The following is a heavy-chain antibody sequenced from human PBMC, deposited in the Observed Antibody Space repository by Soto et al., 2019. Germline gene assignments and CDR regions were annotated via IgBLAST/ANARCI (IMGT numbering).Heavy chain of an antibody. CDR3: ASSHRYSSSSFDY. Sequence: SVKVSCKASGGTFSSYAISWVRQAPGQGLEWMGGIIPIFGTANYAQRFQGRVTITADESTSTAYMELSSLRSEDTAVYYRASSHRYSSSSFDYWGQGTLVTVSS. CDR2: IIPIFGTA. J-gene: IGHJ4*02. D-gene: IGHD6-13*01. V-gene: IGHV1-69*13. CDR1: GGTFSSYA.